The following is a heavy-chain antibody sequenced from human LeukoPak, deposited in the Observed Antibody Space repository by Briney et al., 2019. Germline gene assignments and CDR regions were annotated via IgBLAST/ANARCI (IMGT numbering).Heavy chain of an antibody. CDR3: ARGTKPLFLKGLRTGDRGYFDY. CDR2: MNPTSGST. V-gene: IGHV1-2*02. J-gene: IGHJ4*02. Sequence: ASVKVSCKTSGYSFTDFDINWVRQAPGQGLEWMGWMNPTSGSTDYAQKFQGRVTISRDTSTTTSYMELSRVRSDDTAVFFCARGTKPLFLKGLRTGDRGYFDYWGQGTLFTVSS. CDR1: GYSFTDFD. D-gene: IGHD7-27*01.